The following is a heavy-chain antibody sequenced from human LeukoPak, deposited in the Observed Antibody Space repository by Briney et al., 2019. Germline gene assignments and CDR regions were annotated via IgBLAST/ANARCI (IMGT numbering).Heavy chain of an antibody. CDR3: AKDSSSGYYYDSSGYYYNYFDY. CDR1: GFIFSDHY. D-gene: IGHD3-22*01. Sequence: GGSLRLSCAVSGFIFSDHYMDWVRQAPGKGLEWVGRIKSKARGYTTDYAASVKGRFTISRDDSKNSLYLQMNSLKTEDTAVYYCAKDSSSGYYYDSSGYYYNYFDYWGQGTLVTVSS. J-gene: IGHJ4*02. V-gene: IGHV3-72*01. CDR2: IKSKARGYTT.